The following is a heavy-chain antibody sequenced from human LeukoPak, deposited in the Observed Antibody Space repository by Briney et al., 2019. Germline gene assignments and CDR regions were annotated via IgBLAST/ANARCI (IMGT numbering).Heavy chain of an antibody. D-gene: IGHD6-13*01. Sequence: PSETLSLTCTVSGGSISSYYWSWIRQPAGKGLEWIGRIYTSGSTNYNPSLKSRVTMSVDTSKNQFSLKLSSVTAADTAVYYCAGDRIAAAALGAFDIWGQGTMVTVSS. V-gene: IGHV4-4*07. CDR2: IYTSGST. CDR1: GGSISSYY. CDR3: AGDRIAAAALGAFDI. J-gene: IGHJ3*02.